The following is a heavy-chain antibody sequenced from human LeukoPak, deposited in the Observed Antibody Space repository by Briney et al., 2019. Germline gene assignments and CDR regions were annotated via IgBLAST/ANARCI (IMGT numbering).Heavy chain of an antibody. CDR2: IIPIFGTA. V-gene: IGHV1-69*05. D-gene: IGHD3-22*01. Sequence: SVKVSRKASGGTFSSYAISWVRQAPGQGLEWMGGIIPIFGTANYAQKFQGRVTITTDESTSTAYMELSSLRSEDTAVYYCARDAFYYDSSGYFYSHDAFDIWGQGTMVTVSS. CDR3: ARDAFYYDSSGYFYSHDAFDI. CDR1: GGTFSSYA. J-gene: IGHJ3*02.